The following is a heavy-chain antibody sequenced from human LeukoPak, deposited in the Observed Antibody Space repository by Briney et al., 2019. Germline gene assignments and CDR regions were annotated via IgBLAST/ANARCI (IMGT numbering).Heavy chain of an antibody. CDR1: GYTFTSYA. J-gene: IGHJ4*02. CDR3: ARPKYQLLYCFGY. D-gene: IGHD2-2*02. V-gene: IGHV1-3*01. Sequence: GSVRVSCKASGYTFTSYAMHWVRQAPGQRLEWMGWINAGNGNTKYSQKFQGRVTITRDTSASTAYMELSSLRSEDTAVYYCARPKYQLLYCFGYWGQGTLVTVSS. CDR2: INAGNGNT.